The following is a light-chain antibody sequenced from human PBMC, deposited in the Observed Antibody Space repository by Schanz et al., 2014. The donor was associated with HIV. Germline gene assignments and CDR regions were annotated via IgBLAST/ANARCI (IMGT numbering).Light chain of an antibody. Sequence: QSVLTQPPSASGTPGQRVTVSCSGRSSNIGGNTVNWYQQLPGSAPKLLIYGNNRRPSGVPDRFSGSKSGTSASLAISGLQADDEADYFCQSFDSSLNGVVFGGGTKLTVL. CDR1: SSNIGGNT. J-gene: IGLJ3*02. CDR3: QSFDSSLNGVV. V-gene: IGLV1-44*01. CDR2: GNN.